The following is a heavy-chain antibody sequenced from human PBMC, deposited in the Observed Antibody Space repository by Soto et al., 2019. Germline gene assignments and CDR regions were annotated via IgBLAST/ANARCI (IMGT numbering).Heavy chain of an antibody. CDR1: GFTFGDYA. J-gene: IGHJ4*02. Sequence: SLRLSCAASGFTFGDYAMHWVRQAPGKGLEWVSGISWNSGSIGYADSVKGRFTISRDNAKNSLYLQMNSLRAEDTALYYCAKASPDSGSYYYFDYWGQGTLVTVSS. D-gene: IGHD3-10*01. CDR2: ISWNSGSI. V-gene: IGHV3-9*01. CDR3: AKASPDSGSYYYFDY.